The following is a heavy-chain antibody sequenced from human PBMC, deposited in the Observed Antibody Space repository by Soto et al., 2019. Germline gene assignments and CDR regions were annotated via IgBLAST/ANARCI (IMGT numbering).Heavy chain of an antibody. Sequence: AAAGKVSCKASGCTFTSYGISWGRQAPGQGLEWMGWISAYNGNTNYAQKLQGRVTMTTDTSTSTAYMELRSLRSDDTAVYYCARVDTAMGNYYYYYMDVWGKGTTVTVSS. J-gene: IGHJ6*03. CDR1: GCTFTSYG. D-gene: IGHD5-18*01. CDR3: ARVDTAMGNYYYYYMDV. V-gene: IGHV1-18*01. CDR2: ISAYNGNT.